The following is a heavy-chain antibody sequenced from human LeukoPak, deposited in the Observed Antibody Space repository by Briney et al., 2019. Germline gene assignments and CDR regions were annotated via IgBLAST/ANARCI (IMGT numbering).Heavy chain of an antibody. Sequence: GASVKVSCTVSGYTLTELSMLWVRQAPGKGLEWMGGFDPEDGETIYAQKFQGRVTMTEDTSTDTAYMELSSLRSEDTAVYYCATGPLVVVTASLVFDYWGQGTLVTVSS. CDR3: ATGPLVVVTASLVFDY. CDR1: GYTLTELS. V-gene: IGHV1-24*01. D-gene: IGHD2-21*02. CDR2: FDPEDGET. J-gene: IGHJ4*02.